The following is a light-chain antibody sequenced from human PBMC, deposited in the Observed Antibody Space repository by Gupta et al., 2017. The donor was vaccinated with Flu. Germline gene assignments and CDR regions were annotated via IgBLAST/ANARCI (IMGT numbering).Light chain of an antibody. CDR3: QHYDVSRGT. V-gene: IGKV3-20*01. CDR1: QSITSS. Sequence: EIVLTHSPGTLSLSPGERATLSCRTSQSITSSLAWFQQKPGQAPRLLIYGASSRATGIPDRFSGSGSGKDFSLTISRLEPEDFAVYYCQHYDVSRGTFGQGTKVEIK. J-gene: IGKJ1*01. CDR2: GAS.